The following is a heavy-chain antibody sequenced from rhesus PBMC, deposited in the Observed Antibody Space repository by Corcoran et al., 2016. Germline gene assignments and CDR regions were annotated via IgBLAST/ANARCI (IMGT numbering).Heavy chain of an antibody. CDR1: GGSLSSRNW. D-gene: IGHD2-27*01. J-gene: IGHJ4*01. V-gene: IGHV4S11*01. Sequence: QVQLQESGPGLVKPSETLSLTCAVSGGSLSSRNWWSWLRQPPGKGLEWIGGIYGSGSSPNYNPSLKSRVTLSVDTSKNQLSLKLSSVTAADTAVYYCARIGDCSGIYCYVSTYFDYWGQGVPVTVSS. CDR3: ARIGDCSGIYCYVSTYFDY. CDR2: IYGSGSSP.